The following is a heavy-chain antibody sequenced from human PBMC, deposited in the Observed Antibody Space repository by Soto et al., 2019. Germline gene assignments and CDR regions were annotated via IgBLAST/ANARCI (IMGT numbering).Heavy chain of an antibody. CDR2: LYWDDDK. CDR1: GLSLRTTGVG. D-gene: IGHD2-21*02. J-gene: IGHJ6*02. CDR3: VQIRCGGDCLEIYSSHAYNGLDV. Sequence: QVTLKESGPTLVKPTQTLTLTCTVSGLSLRTTGVGVGWVRQPPGKALEWLALLYWDDDKRYSPSLRSILTIAKDISEKQVALTMTNMDTGDTATYYCVQIRCGGDCLEIYSSHAYNGLDVWGQGTTVTVSS. V-gene: IGHV2-5*02.